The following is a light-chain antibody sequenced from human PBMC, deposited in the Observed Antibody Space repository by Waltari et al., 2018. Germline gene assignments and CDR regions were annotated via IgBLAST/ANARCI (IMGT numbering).Light chain of an antibody. Sequence: VVLTQSQGTLSLSPGERATLSCRASQSIGRYLVWYQQRPGQAPRLLIYAASTRATGIPDRFSGSGSGTDFTLTISRLEPEDFAVYYCQNHERLPATFGQGTKVEIK. CDR2: AAS. J-gene: IGKJ1*01. CDR3: QNHERLPAT. V-gene: IGKV3-20*01. CDR1: QSIGRY.